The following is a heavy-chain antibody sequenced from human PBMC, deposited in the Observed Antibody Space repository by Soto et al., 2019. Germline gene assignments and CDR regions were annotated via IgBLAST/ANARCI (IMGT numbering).Heavy chain of an antibody. CDR1: GYTFTSYY. J-gene: IGHJ1*01. V-gene: IGHV1-46*01. D-gene: IGHD6-13*01. CDR2: INPSGGST. Sequence: ASVKVSCKASGYTFTSYYMHWVRQAPGQGLEWMGIINPSGGSTTYAQKFQGRVTMTRDTSTSTVYMELSSLRSEDMAVYYCARDFGSSWYPEYFQHWGQGTLVTVSS. CDR3: ARDFGSSWYPEYFQH.